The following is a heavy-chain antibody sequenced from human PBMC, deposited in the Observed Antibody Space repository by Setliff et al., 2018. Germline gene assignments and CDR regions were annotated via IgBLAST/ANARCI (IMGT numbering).Heavy chain of an antibody. CDR2: IYYSGST. J-gene: IGHJ4*02. Sequence: PSETLSLTCTVSGGSISSSSYYWGWIRQPPGKGLEWIGSIYYSGSTYYNPPLKSRVTISVDTSKNQFSLKLSSVTAADTAVYYCAGYSGYGGDDYWGQGTLVTVSS. D-gene: IGHD5-12*01. CDR3: AGYSGYGGDDY. CDR1: GGSISSSSYY. V-gene: IGHV4-39*01.